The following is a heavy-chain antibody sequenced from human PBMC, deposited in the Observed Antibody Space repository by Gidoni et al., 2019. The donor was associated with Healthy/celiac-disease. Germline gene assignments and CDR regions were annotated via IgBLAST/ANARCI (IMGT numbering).Heavy chain of an antibody. CDR3: AKVDRDIVVVPAANYGMDV. J-gene: IGHJ6*02. V-gene: IGHV3-23*01. CDR2: ISGSGGST. D-gene: IGHD2-2*01. Sequence: EVQLLESGGGLVQPGGSLRLSCAASGFTFSSYAFSWVRQAQGKGLEWVSAISGSGGSTYYADSVKGRFTISRDNSKNTLYLKMNSLRAEDTAVYYCAKVDRDIVVVPAANYGMDVWGQGTTVTVSS. CDR1: GFTFSSYA.